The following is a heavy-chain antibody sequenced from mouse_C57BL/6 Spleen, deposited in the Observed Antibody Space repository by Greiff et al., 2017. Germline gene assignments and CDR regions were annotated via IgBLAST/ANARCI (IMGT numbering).Heavy chain of an antibody. Sequence: QVQLQQPGAELVRPGSSVKLSCTASGYTFTSYWMHWVKQRPIQGLEWIGNIDPSDSETHYNQKFKDKATLTVDKSSSTAYMQLSSLTSEDSAVYYCARGVYYEDYWGQGTTLTVSS. D-gene: IGHD2-4*01. CDR1: GYTFTSYW. CDR2: IDPSDSET. J-gene: IGHJ2*01. CDR3: ARGVYYEDY. V-gene: IGHV1-52*01.